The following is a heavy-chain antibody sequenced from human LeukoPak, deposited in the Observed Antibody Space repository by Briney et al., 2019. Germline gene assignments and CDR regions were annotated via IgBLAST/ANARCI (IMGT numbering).Heavy chain of an antibody. CDR1: GGSISSSSYY. V-gene: IGHV4-61*05. Sequence: SETLSLTCTVSGGSISSSSYYWGWIRQPPGRGLEWIGYKSDGGRDLYNPSLKSRVTISVDASEKQFSLSLRSVTAADTAVYYCARIFGYARWYFDLWGRGTLVTVSS. CDR3: ARIFGYARWYFDL. J-gene: IGHJ2*01. CDR2: KSDGGRD. D-gene: IGHD2-2*03.